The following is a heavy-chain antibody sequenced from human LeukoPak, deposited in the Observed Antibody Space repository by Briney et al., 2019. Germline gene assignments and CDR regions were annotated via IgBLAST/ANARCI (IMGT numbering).Heavy chain of an antibody. V-gene: IGHV4-4*07. Sequence: PSETLSLTCTVSGGSISSYYWSWIRQPAGKGLEWIGRIYTSGSTNYNPSLKSRVTMSVGTSKNQFSLKLSSVTAADTAVYYCAATGTAAGAADFDYWGQGTLVTVSS. J-gene: IGHJ4*02. CDR2: IYTSGST. CDR3: AATGTAAGAADFDY. D-gene: IGHD6-19*01. CDR1: GGSISSYY.